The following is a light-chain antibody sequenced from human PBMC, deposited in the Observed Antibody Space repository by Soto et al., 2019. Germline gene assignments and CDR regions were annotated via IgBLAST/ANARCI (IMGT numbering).Light chain of an antibody. Sequence: EIVLTQSPATLSLSPGERATLSCRASQSVSSYLAWYQQKPGQAPRLLIYDASNRATGIPARFSGSGSGTDFPLTISSREPEDFAVYYCQQRSNWSWTFGQGTKVEIK. J-gene: IGKJ1*01. CDR1: QSVSSY. CDR3: QQRSNWSWT. V-gene: IGKV3-11*01. CDR2: DAS.